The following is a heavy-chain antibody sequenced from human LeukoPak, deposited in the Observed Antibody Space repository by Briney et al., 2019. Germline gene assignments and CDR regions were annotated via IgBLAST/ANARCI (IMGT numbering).Heavy chain of an antibody. J-gene: IGHJ5*02. CDR3: ARGGRGRNWFDP. Sequence: ASQTLSLTCAISGDSVSNNSAAWNWIRHSPARGLEWLGRTYQRSKWYNAYAVSVKSRITINPDTSKNQFSLQLNSVTPEDTAVYYCARGGRGRNWFDPWGQGTLVTVSS. CDR1: GDSVSNNSAA. CDR2: TYQRSKWYN. V-gene: IGHV6-1*01. D-gene: IGHD3-10*01.